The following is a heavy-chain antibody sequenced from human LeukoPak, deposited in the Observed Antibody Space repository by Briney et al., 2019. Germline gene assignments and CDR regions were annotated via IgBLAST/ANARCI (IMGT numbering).Heavy chain of an antibody. Sequence: GASVKVSCKVSGYTLTELSMHWVRRAPGKGLEWMGGFDPEDGETIYAQKFQGRVTMTEDTSTDTAYMELSSLRSEDTAVYYCATDRRSSGWYDPHYFDYWGQGTLVTVSS. V-gene: IGHV1-24*01. CDR2: FDPEDGET. CDR3: ATDRRSSGWYDPHYFDY. CDR1: GYTLTELS. D-gene: IGHD6-19*01. J-gene: IGHJ4*02.